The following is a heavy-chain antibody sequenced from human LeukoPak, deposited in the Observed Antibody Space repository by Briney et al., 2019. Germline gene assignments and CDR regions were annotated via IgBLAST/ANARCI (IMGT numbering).Heavy chain of an antibody. Sequence: PGGSLRLSCAASGFTFDDYGMSWVRPAPGKGLDWVSGINWNGGSTGYADSVKGRFTISRDNAKNSLYLQMNSLRAEDTALYYCARDGCSSTSCYTPTYYFDYWGQGTLVTVSS. J-gene: IGHJ4*02. CDR3: ARDGCSSTSCYTPTYYFDY. D-gene: IGHD2-2*02. V-gene: IGHV3-20*04. CDR1: GFTFDDYG. CDR2: INWNGGST.